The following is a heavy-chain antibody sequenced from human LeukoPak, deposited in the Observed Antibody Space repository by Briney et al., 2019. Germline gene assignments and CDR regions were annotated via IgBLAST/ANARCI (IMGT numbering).Heavy chain of an antibody. J-gene: IGHJ4*02. CDR1: GGTFSSYA. CDR2: IIPIFGTA. D-gene: IGHD1-7*01. Sequence: SVKVSCKASGGTFSSYAISWVRQAPGQGLEWMGGIIPIFGTANYAQKFQGRVTITADESTSTAYMELSSLRSEDTAVYYCARSGGMNYDFDYWGQGTLVTVSS. V-gene: IGHV1-69*13. CDR3: ARSGGMNYDFDY.